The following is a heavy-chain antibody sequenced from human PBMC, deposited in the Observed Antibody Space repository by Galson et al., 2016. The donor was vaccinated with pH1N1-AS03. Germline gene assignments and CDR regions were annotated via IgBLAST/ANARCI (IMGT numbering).Heavy chain of an antibody. J-gene: IGHJ3*02. V-gene: IGHV3-13*01. Sequence: SLRLSCAVSGFTFSSYEMHWVRQYTGKGLEWVSAIGVAGDTFYTDSVKGRFTISRENAKNSFYLQMNTLRAGDTAVYYCARESSTNSVAAFDIWGQGTMVTVSS. CDR3: ARESSTNSVAAFDI. CDR2: IGVAGDT. CDR1: GFTFSSYE. D-gene: IGHD1-1*01.